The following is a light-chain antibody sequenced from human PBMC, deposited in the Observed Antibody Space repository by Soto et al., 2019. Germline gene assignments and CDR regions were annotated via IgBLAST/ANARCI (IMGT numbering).Light chain of an antibody. Sequence: DIQMTQSPSSLSASVGDRVTITCRASQSISSYLNWYQQKLGTAPKFLIYAASSLQSGVPSRFSGSGSGTDFTLTISSLQSEDFATYYGQQSYSTPYTFGQGTKLEIK. CDR2: AAS. J-gene: IGKJ2*01. V-gene: IGKV1-39*01. CDR1: QSISSY. CDR3: QQSYSTPYT.